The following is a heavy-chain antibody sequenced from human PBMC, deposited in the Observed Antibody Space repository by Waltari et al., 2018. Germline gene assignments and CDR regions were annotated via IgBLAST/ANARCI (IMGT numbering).Heavy chain of an antibody. CDR3: ATLGYYDILTGYYNPDFDY. CDR1: GYTFTGYY. Sequence: QVQLVQSGAEVKKPGASVKVSCKASGYTFTGYYMHWVRQAPGQGLEWMGRINPNSGGTNYAQKFQGRVTMTRDTSISTAYMELSRLRSDDTAVYYCATLGYYDILTGYYNPDFDYWGQGTLVTVSS. J-gene: IGHJ4*02. D-gene: IGHD3-9*01. CDR2: INPNSGGT. V-gene: IGHV1-2*06.